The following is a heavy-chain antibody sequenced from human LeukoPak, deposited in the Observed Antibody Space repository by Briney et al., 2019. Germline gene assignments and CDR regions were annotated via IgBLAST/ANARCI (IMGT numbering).Heavy chain of an antibody. D-gene: IGHD5-18*01. J-gene: IGHJ6*02. CDR3: ARAVDTAMAPVGYYYGMDV. Sequence: SGGSLRLSCAASGFTFSSYSMNWVRQAPGKGLEWVSYISSSSSTIYYADSVKGRFTISRDNAKNSLYLRMNSLRDEDTAVYYCARAVDTAMAPVGYYYGMDVWGQGTTVTVSS. CDR2: ISSSSSTI. CDR1: GFTFSSYS. V-gene: IGHV3-48*02.